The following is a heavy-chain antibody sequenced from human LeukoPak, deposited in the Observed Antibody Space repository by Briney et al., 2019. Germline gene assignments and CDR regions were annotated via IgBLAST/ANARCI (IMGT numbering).Heavy chain of an antibody. CDR2: IKQDGSEK. D-gene: IGHD3-9*01. J-gene: IGHJ4*02. V-gene: IGHV3-7*01. CDR1: GFTFSSYW. Sequence: GGSLRLSCAASGFTFSSYWMSWVRQAPGKGLEWVANIKQDGSEKYYVDSVKGRFTISRDNAKNSLYLQMNSLGAEDTAVYYCAREGPPYYDILTGYYRLYYFDYWGQGTLVTVSS. CDR3: AREGPPYYDILTGYYRLYYFDY.